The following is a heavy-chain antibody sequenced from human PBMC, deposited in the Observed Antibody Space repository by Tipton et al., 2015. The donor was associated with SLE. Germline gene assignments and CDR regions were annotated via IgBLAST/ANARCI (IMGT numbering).Heavy chain of an antibody. CDR3: ARDSYVYAFDI. Sequence: GSLRLSCAASGFTFSSYEMNWVRQAPGKGLEWVSYISSSGSTIYYADSVKGRFTISRDNAKNSLYLQMNSLRAEDTAVYYCARDSYVYAFDIWGQGTMVTVSS. V-gene: IGHV3-48*03. CDR1: GFTFSSYE. CDR2: ISSSGSTI. D-gene: IGHD3-10*02. J-gene: IGHJ3*02.